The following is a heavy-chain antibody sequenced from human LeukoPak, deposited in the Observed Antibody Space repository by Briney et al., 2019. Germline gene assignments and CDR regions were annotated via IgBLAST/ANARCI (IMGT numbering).Heavy chain of an antibody. Sequence: GGSLRLSCAASGFTFSSYSMNWVRQAPGKGLEWVSSISSSSRYIYYADSVKSRFSISRDNSKNSLYLQINRLSAEDTAVYYCAAAIFRDAFDIWGQGTMVTVSS. V-gene: IGHV3-21*01. D-gene: IGHD2-21*01. J-gene: IGHJ3*02. CDR1: GFTFSSYS. CDR2: ISSSSRYI. CDR3: AAAIFRDAFDI.